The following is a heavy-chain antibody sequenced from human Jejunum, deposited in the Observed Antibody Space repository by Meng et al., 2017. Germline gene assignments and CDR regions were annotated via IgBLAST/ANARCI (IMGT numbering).Heavy chain of an antibody. CDR1: CDSISSTNG. Sequence: VILQASGPGLGHASGNLYLNWSVPCDSISSTNGWVCLRQPPGKGLEWIGEIYHSGPTNFNPSPESRVNISVYECKNPFSLTLNSVTAADTAVYYCARGVGDIRVGFDYWGQGILVTVSS. J-gene: IGHJ4*02. D-gene: IGHD5-12*01. V-gene: IGHV4-4*02. CDR2: IYHSGPT. CDR3: ARGVGDIRVGFDY.